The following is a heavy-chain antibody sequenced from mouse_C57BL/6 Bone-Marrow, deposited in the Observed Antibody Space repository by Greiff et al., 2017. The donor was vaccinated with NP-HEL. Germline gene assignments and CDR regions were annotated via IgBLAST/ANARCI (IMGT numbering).Heavy chain of an antibody. CDR2: IYPRSGTT. CDR3: ARNRQLRLHY. V-gene: IGHV1-81*01. Sequence: QVQLKQSGAELATPGASVKLSCKASGYTFTSYGISWVKQRTGQGLEWIGEIYPRSGTTYYNEKFKGQATLTADKSSSTTYMGLRRLTSEESEVYFCARNRQLRLHYWGQGTTLTVSA. J-gene: IGHJ2*01. D-gene: IGHD3-2*02. CDR1: GYTFTSYG.